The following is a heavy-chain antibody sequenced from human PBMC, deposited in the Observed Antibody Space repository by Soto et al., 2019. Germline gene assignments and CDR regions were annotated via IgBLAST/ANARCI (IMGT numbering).Heavy chain of an antibody. Sequence: GGSLRLSCVVSGNTFTSYWMTWVRQAPGKGLEWVAKIKQDGSEKYYVDSVKGRFTISRDNAKNSAYLQMNSLRVEDTAVYYCAGSGWAVHFYFCGQGSLVTVSS. D-gene: IGHD6-19*01. CDR3: AGSGWAVHFYF. CDR2: IKQDGSEK. CDR1: GNTFTSYW. V-gene: IGHV3-7*01. J-gene: IGHJ4*02.